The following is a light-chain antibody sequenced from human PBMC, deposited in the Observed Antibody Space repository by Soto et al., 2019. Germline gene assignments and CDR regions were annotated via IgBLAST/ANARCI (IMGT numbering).Light chain of an antibody. CDR2: EVT. J-gene: IGLJ1*01. CDR1: SSDVGAFNY. CDR3: SSYTSLSTLV. V-gene: IGLV2-14*01. Sequence: VLTQPASVSGSPGQSITISCSGTSSDVGAFNYVSWYQHHPGKAPKLLIYEVTNRPSGVSNRFSGSKSGNTASLTISGLHAEDEADYYCSSYTSLSTLVFGTGTKVTVL.